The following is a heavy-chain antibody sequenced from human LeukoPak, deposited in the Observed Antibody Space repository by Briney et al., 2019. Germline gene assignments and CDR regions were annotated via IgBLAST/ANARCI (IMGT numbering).Heavy chain of an antibody. D-gene: IGHD2-2*01. J-gene: IGHJ4*02. CDR3: ARDLVPATVPD. V-gene: IGHV3-53*01. CDR1: GFTVINNY. Sequence: GSLLLSCAASGFTVINNYMTWVRQAPGKGLEWVSVIHTGGDTYYADPVKGRFTISRDNSKNPLYLQMNSLRVEDTAVYYCARDLVPATVPDWGQGTLVTVSS. CDR2: IHTGGDT.